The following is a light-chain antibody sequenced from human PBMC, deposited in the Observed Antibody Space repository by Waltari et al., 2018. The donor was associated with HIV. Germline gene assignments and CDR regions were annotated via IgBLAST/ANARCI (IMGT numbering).Light chain of an antibody. CDR2: EGT. J-gene: IGLJ2*01. V-gene: IGLV2-14*03. CDR3: SSYTASGSVS. CDR1: TINYNS. Sequence: QSALTQPASVSGSPGQSVTISCTGPTINYNSVSWYQQHPAKAPKLRIFEGTYRPSGVSNRFSGCQSGNTASRTISGLQGEDEAHDYCSSYTASGSVSFGGGTSLTVL.